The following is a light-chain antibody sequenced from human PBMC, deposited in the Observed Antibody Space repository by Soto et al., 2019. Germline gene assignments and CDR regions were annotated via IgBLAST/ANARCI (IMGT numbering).Light chain of an antibody. Sequence: IVMTQSPLSLPVTPGEPASISCRSSQSLLHSNGYNYLDWYLQKPGQSPQLLIYLGSNRASGVPDRFSGSGSGTDFTLRISRVEAEDVGVYYCMQALQTPPTFGQGTKVEI. CDR2: LGS. CDR1: QSLLHSNGYNY. V-gene: IGKV2-28*01. CDR3: MQALQTPPT. J-gene: IGKJ1*01.